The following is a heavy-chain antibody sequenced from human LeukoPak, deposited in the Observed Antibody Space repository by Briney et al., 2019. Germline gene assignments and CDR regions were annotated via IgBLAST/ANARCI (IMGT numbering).Heavy chain of an antibody. Sequence: GGSLRLSCAASGFTFSSYWMSWVRQAPGKGLEWVSSITSSGGDILYADSVKGRFTISRDNAKNSLYLQMNSLRVEDTAVYYCARDSGGGWYPFDYWGQGTLVTVSS. J-gene: IGHJ4*02. V-gene: IGHV3-21*01. CDR1: GFTFSSYW. CDR2: ITSSGGDI. CDR3: ARDSGGGWYPFDY. D-gene: IGHD2-15*01.